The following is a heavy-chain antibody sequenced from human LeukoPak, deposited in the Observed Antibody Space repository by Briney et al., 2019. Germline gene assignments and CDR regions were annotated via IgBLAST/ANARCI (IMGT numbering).Heavy chain of an antibody. CDR2: ISTSGVYI. Sequence: PGGSLRLSCAASGFTFNHYFMNWVRQVPGKGLEWVSSISTSGVYISYGDSLKGRFTISRDNAQSSLYLQMSSLTAEDTAVYYCVRAARSGLQVRSPAYFDFWGQGTVVTVSS. V-gene: IGHV3-21*01. CDR3: VRAARSGLQVRSPAYFDF. D-gene: IGHD2-21*02. CDR1: GFTFNHYF. J-gene: IGHJ4*02.